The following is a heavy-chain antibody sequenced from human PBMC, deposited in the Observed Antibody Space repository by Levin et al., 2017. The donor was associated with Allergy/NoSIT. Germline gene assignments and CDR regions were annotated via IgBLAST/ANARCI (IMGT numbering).Heavy chain of an antibody. CDR2: IWYDGSNK. D-gene: IGHD2-21*02. CDR3: ARVKTALLGAFDI. J-gene: IGHJ3*02. V-gene: IGHV3-33*01. Sequence: GESLKISCAASGFTFSSYGMHWVRQAPGKGLEWVAVIWYDGSNKYYADSVKGRFTISRDNSKNTLYLQMNSLRAEDTAVYYCARVKTALLGAFDIWGQGTMVTVSS. CDR1: GFTFSSYG.